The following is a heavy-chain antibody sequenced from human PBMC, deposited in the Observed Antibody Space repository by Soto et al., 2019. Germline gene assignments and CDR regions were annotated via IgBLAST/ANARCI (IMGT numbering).Heavy chain of an antibody. D-gene: IGHD2-2*01. Sequence: GGSLRLSCTVSGFSFNNYGINWFRQAPGKGLEWVSSISKSDYTYYSDSVKGRFTISRDNAKNSVSLQMNTLRVEDTAVYYCAREDSIIIPAVSDFWGQGTLVTVSS. J-gene: IGHJ4*02. CDR2: ISKSDYT. CDR1: GFSFNNYG. V-gene: IGHV3-21*01. CDR3: AREDSIIIPAVSDF.